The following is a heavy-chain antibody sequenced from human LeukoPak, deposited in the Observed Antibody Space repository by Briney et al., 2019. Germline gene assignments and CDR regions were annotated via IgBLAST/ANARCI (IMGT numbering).Heavy chain of an antibody. CDR3: AREAYNWNIDVFDI. D-gene: IGHD1/OR15-1a*01. CDR2: ISSSGSTI. Sequence: GGSLRLSCAASGFTFSSYEMNWVRQAPGKGLEWVSYISSSGSTIYYADSVKGRFTISRDNAKNSLYLQMNSLRAEDTAVYYCAREAYNWNIDVFDIWGQGTMVTVSS. CDR1: GFTFSSYE. V-gene: IGHV3-48*03. J-gene: IGHJ3*02.